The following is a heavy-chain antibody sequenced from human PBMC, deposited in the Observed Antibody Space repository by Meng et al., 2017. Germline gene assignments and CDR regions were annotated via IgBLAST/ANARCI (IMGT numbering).Heavy chain of an antibody. CDR3: ARGSYSFDS. Sequence: QIQLQPAGPGLVKPSQTLSLICAIPGDSVSSNSAAWNWIRQSPLRGLEWLGRAYYRSKWYHDYAESVKSRISIDPDTSKNQFSLQLRSVTPEDSAVYYCARGSYSFDSWGQRTLVTVSS. CDR2: AYYRSKWYH. V-gene: IGHV6-1*01. D-gene: IGHD1-26*01. J-gene: IGHJ4*02. CDR1: GDSVSSNSAA.